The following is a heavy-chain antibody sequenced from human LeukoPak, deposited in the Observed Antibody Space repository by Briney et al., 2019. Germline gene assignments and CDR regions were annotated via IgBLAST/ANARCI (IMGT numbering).Heavy chain of an antibody. CDR3: XXXLGDXXGGSXXGXFDP. Sequence: SGPTLVKPTQTLTLTCTFSGFSLSTSGVGVGWIRQPPGKAXXXXXXICWDDDKRYSPSLKSRLTITKDTSKNQVVLTMTKMXXXXXAXYYXXXXLGDXXGGSXXGXFDPWGQGTLVTVSS. CDR2: ICWDDDK. CDR1: GFSLSTSGVG. D-gene: IGHD2-15*01. J-gene: IGHJ5*02. V-gene: IGHV2-5*02.